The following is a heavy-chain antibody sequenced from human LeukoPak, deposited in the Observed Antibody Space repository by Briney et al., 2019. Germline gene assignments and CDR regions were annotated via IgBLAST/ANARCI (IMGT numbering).Heavy chain of an antibody. CDR1: GYSFTTYW. Sequence: GESLKISCKGSGYSFTTYWIGWVRQMPGKGLEWMGIIYPGDSDTRYSPSFQGQVTISADKSISTAYLQWSSLKASDSATYYCTRRMEVRPHFDLWGRGTLVTVSS. CDR3: TRRMEVRPHFDL. CDR2: IYPGDSDT. J-gene: IGHJ2*01. D-gene: IGHD1-7*01. V-gene: IGHV5-51*01.